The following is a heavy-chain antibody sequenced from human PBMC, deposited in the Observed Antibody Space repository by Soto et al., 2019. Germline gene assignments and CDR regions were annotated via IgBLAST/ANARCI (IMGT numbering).Heavy chain of an antibody. J-gene: IGHJ3*02. V-gene: IGHV1-69*01. Sequence: QVQLVQSGAEVKKPGSSVKVSCKASGGTFSSYAIRWVRQAPGQGLEWMGGIIPIFGTANYAQKFQGRVTIIADESTSKDYMELNSVRSEDTAVYYCARDSHAAPGRILIDIWGQGTMVTVSS. CDR1: GGTFSSYA. CDR3: ARDSHAAPGRILIDI. CDR2: IIPIFGTA. D-gene: IGHD1-26*01.